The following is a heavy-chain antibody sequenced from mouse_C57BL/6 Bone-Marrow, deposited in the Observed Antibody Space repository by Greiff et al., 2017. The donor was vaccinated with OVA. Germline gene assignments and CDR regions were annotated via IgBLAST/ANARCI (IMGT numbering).Heavy chain of an antibody. D-gene: IGHD2-5*01. V-gene: IGHV1-55*01. Sequence: VQLQQPGAELVKPGASVKMSCKASGYTFTSYWITWVKQRPGQGLEWIGDIYPGSGSTNYNEKFKSKATLTVDTSSSTAYMQLSSLTSEDSAVYYCARRGVYSNYEVDYWGQGTTLTVSS. CDR1: GYTFTSYW. J-gene: IGHJ2*01. CDR3: ARRGVYSNYEVDY. CDR2: IYPGSGST.